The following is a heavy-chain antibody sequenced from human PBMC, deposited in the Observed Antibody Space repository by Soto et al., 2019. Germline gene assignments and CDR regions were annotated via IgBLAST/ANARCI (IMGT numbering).Heavy chain of an antibody. Sequence: SETLSLTCTVSGGSISSYYWSWIRQPPGKGLEWIGYIYYSGSTNYNPSLKSRVTISVDTSKNQFSLKLSSVTAADTAVYYCARDRVEHNYDFWSGYLSYYYYYGMDVWGQGTTVTVSS. D-gene: IGHD3-3*01. CDR3: ARDRVEHNYDFWSGYLSYYYYYGMDV. V-gene: IGHV4-59*01. J-gene: IGHJ6*02. CDR2: IYYSGST. CDR1: GGSISSYY.